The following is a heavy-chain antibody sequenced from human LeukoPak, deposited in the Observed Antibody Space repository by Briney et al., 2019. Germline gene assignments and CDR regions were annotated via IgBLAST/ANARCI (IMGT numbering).Heavy chain of an antibody. Sequence: NPSETLSLTCTVSGGSISSSSYYWGWIRQPPGKGLEWIGSIYYSGSTYYNPSLKSRVTISVDTSKNQFSLKLRSVTAADTAVYYCARPLSLGYCSGGSCYGRGAWFDRWGQGTLVTVSS. CDR1: GGSISSSSYY. CDR3: ARPLSLGYCSGGSCYGRGAWFDR. D-gene: IGHD2-15*01. V-gene: IGHV4-39*07. J-gene: IGHJ5*02. CDR2: IYYSGST.